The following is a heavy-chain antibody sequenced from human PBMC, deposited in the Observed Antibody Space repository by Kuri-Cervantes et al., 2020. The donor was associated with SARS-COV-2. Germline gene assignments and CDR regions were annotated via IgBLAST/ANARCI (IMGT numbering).Heavy chain of an antibody. CDR3: ARDSRYYDFWSGYGSTPHYYYYYYMDV. D-gene: IGHD3-3*01. CDR2: ISYDGSNK. V-gene: IGHV3-30-3*01. Sequence: GESLKISCTASGFTFSVYAMHWVRQAPGKGLEWVAVISYDGSNKYYADSVKGRFTISRDNSKNTLYLQMNSLRAEDTAVYYCARDSRYYDFWSGYGSTPHYYYYYYMDVWGKGTTVAVSS. CDR1: GFTFSVYA. J-gene: IGHJ6*03.